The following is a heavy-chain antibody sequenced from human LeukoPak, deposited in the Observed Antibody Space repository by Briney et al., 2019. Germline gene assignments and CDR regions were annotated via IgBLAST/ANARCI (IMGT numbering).Heavy chain of an antibody. V-gene: IGHV3-23*01. J-gene: IGHJ4*02. CDR1: GFTFSSYA. CDR3: AKAGSGSYPPDY. D-gene: IGHD3-10*01. Sequence: GGSLRLSCAASGFTFSSYAMSWVRQAPGKGLEWVSSISGREGSTYYADSVKGRFTISRDSSKTTVYLQMNSLRAEDTAVYYCAKAGSGSYPPDYWGQGTLVTVSS. CDR2: ISGREGST.